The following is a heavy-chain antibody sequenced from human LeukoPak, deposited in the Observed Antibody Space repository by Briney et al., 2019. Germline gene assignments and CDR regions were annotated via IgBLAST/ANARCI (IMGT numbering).Heavy chain of an antibody. CDR3: ARVAYYGSGAMDV. D-gene: IGHD3-10*01. V-gene: IGHV4-34*01. CDR2: INHSGST. Sequence: SETLSLTCAVYGGSFSGYYWSWIRQPPGKGLEWIGEINHSGSTYYNPSLKSRVTISVDTSKNQFSLKLSSVTAADTAVYYCARVAYYGSGAMDVWGQGTTVTVSS. J-gene: IGHJ6*02. CDR1: GGSFSGYY.